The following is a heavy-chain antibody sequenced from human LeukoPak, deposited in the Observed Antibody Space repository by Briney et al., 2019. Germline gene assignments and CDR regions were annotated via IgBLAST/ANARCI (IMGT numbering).Heavy chain of an antibody. V-gene: IGHV4-59*08. J-gene: IGHJ3*02. CDR3: ARWEVRLNAFEM. CDR1: GGSISSHY. CDR2: IYYSGDT. D-gene: IGHD3-10*01. Sequence: SETLSLTCTVSGGSISSHYWSWIRQPPGKGLEWIGYIYYSGDTNYDPSLKSRVSISVDTSKNQFSLKLSSVTAADTAVYYCARWEVRLNAFEMWGQGTMVTVSS.